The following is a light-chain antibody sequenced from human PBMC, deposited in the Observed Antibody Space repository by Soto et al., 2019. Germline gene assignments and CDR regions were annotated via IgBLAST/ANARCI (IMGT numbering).Light chain of an antibody. CDR1: SLQNTDA. Sequence: QLVLTQSPSTSASLGASGKIACTLSSLQNTDAIAWHQQQPEKGPRYLMRLNTDGSHFKGDGIPDRFSGSSSGAVRYLTISSLQSDDEANYYCQTWVTGTVVFGGGTQLTVL. V-gene: IGLV4-69*01. CDR2: LNTDGSH. CDR3: QTWVTGTVV. J-gene: IGLJ2*01.